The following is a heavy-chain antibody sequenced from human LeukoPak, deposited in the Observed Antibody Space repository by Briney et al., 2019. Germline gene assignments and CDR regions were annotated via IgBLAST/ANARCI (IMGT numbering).Heavy chain of an antibody. J-gene: IGHJ4*02. CDR1: GFLVSTKY. V-gene: IGHV3-66*01. CDR2: IYSGGTT. CDR3: ARNHDGSGYPPPGY. D-gene: IGHD3-22*01. Sequence: GGSLRLSCAASGFLVSTKYMTWVRQAPGKGLEWVSGIYSGGTTYYADSVKGRLTISRDNSKNTLYLQMNSLRAEDTAVYYCARNHDGSGYPPPGYWGQGTLVTVSS.